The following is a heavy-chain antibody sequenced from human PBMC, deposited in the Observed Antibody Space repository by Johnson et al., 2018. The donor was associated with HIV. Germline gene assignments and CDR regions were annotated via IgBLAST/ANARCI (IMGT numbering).Heavy chain of an antibody. Sequence: QMLLVESGGGVVQPGRSLKLSCEASGFTFSDYGMHWVRQAPGKGLEWVAGVWYDGSNKYYADSVKGRFIISRDSSNNTLYLQMDRLRAEDTAQYYCARGVRNSYGYLLGTFDIWGQGTMVTVSS. J-gene: IGHJ3*02. V-gene: IGHV3-33*01. CDR3: ARGVRNSYGYLLGTFDI. D-gene: IGHD5-18*01. CDR2: VWYDGSNK. CDR1: GFTFSDYG.